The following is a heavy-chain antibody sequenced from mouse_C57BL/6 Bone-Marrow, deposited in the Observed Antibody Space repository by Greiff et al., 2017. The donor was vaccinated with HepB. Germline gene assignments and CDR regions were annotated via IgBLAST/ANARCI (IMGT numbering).Heavy chain of an antibody. CDR1: GYTFTEYT. J-gene: IGHJ4*01. CDR2: FYPGSGSI. Sequence: VQRVESGAELVKPGASVKLSCKASGYTFTEYTIHWVKQRSGQGLEWIGWFYPGSGSIKYNEKFKDKATLTADKSSSTVYMELSRLTSEDSAVYFCARHEDGNGNYPYAMDYWGQGTSVTVSS. CDR3: ARHEDGNGNYPYAMDY. V-gene: IGHV1-62-2*01. D-gene: IGHD2-1*01.